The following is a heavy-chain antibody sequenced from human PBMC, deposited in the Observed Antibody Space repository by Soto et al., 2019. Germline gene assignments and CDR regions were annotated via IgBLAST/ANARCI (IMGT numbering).Heavy chain of an antibody. V-gene: IGHV1-69*13. J-gene: IGHJ4*02. D-gene: IGHD6-19*01. Sequence: SVKVSCKASGGTFSSYAISWVRQAPGQGLEWMGGIIPIFGTANYAQKFQGRVTITADESTSTAYMELSSLRSEDTAVYYCASPGIAVAGKYFDYWGQGTLVTVSS. CDR2: IIPIFGTA. CDR3: ASPGIAVAGKYFDY. CDR1: GGTFSSYA.